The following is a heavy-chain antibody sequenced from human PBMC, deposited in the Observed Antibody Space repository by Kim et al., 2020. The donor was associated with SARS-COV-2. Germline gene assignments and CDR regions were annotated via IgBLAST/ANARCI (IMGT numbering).Heavy chain of an antibody. D-gene: IGHD3-22*01. CDR3: ARDQIGEIVVVPINYFDY. V-gene: IGHV1-18*01. J-gene: IGHJ4*02. CDR2: ISAYNGNT. Sequence: ASVKVSCKASGYTFTSYGISWVRQAPGQGLEWMGWISAYNGNTNYAQKLQGRVTMTTDTSTSTAYMELRSLRSDDTAVYYCARDQIGEIVVVPINYFDYWGQGTLVTVSS. CDR1: GYTFTSYG.